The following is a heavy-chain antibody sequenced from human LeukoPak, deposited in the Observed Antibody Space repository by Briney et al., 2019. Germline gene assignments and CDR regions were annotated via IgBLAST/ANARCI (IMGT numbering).Heavy chain of an antibody. CDR3: ERDLDFLNSRNYRSKWFDP. CDR2: INPNSGDT. Sequence: ASVKVSCKASGYTFTGYYMHWVRQAPGQGLEWMGWINPNSGDTHYAQKFQGRVTVTRDTAISTAYMELNRLRSDDTAGYYCERDLDFLNSRNYRSKWFDPWGQGTLVTVSS. J-gene: IGHJ5*02. CDR1: GYTFTGYY. D-gene: IGHD3-3*01. V-gene: IGHV1-2*02.